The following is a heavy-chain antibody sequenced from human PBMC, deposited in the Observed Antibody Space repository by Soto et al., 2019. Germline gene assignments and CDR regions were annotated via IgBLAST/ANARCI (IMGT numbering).Heavy chain of an antibody. CDR1: GGSISSYY. CDR3: ATSMVRGPYYYYYYMDV. D-gene: IGHD3-10*01. V-gene: IGHV4-59*08. CDR2: IYYSGST. J-gene: IGHJ6*03. Sequence: PSETLSLTCTVSGGSISSYYWSWIRQPPGKGLEWIGYIYYSGSTNYNPSLKSRVTISVDTSKNQFSLKLSSVTAADTAVYYCATSMVRGPYYYYYYMDVWGKGTTVTVSS.